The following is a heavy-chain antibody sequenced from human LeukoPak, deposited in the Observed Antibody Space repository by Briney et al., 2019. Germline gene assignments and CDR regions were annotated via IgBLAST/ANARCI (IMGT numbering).Heavy chain of an antibody. CDR2: ISGNAGST. Sequence: GGSLRLSCAASGFTLSSYAMSWVRQAPGKGLEWVSLISGNAGSTYYADSVKGRFTISRDITKNTLYLQMNSLRAEDTAVYYCARGEFDYWGQGTLVTVSS. V-gene: IGHV3-23*01. CDR1: GFTLSSYA. J-gene: IGHJ4*02. CDR3: ARGEFDY. D-gene: IGHD1-26*01.